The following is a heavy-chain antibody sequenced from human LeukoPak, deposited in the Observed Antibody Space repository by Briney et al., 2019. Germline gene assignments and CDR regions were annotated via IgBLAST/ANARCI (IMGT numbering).Heavy chain of an antibody. CDR1: GFTFSSYA. CDR2: ISSNGGST. Sequence: GGSLRLSCAASGFTFSSYAMHWVRQAPGQGLEYVSAISSNGGSTYYANSVKGRFTISRDNSKNTLYLQMGSLRAEDMVVYYCARVKGSLLDAFDIWGQGTMVTVS. J-gene: IGHJ3*02. CDR3: ARVKGSLLDAFDI. D-gene: IGHD3-10*01. V-gene: IGHV3-64*01.